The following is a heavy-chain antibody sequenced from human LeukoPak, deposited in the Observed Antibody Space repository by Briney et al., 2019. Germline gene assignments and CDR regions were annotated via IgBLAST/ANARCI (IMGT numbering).Heavy chain of an antibody. D-gene: IGHD1-26*01. Sequence: GSLRLSCAASGFTFSSYSMNWVRQPPGKGLEWIGSIYYSGSTYYNPSLKSRVTISVDTSKNQFSLKLSSVTAADTAVFYCARRLSGSYRRGAFDIWGQGTMVTVSS. V-gene: IGHV4-39*01. J-gene: IGHJ3*02. CDR2: IYYSGST. CDR3: ARRLSGSYRRGAFDI. CDR1: GFTFSSYSMN.